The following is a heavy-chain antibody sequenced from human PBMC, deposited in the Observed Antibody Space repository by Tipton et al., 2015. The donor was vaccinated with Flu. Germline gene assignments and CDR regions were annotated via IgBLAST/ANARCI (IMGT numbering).Heavy chain of an antibody. D-gene: IGHD1-1*01. Sequence: TLSLTCTVSGGSISSGSYYWSWIRQPAGKGLEWIGRIYTSGSTNYNPSLKSRVTISVDTSKNQFSLKLSSVTAADTAVYYCARELGSPGNGSFDLWGRGTLVTVSS. CDR2: IYTSGST. J-gene: IGHJ2*01. V-gene: IGHV4-61*02. CDR1: GGSISSGSYY. CDR3: ARELGSPGNGSFDL.